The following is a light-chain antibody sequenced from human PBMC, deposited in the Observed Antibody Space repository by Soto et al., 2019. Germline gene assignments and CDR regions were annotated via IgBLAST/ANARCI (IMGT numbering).Light chain of an antibody. Sequence: QSVLTQPPSASGSPGQSVTISFTGTSSDVGGYNYVSWYQQHPGKAPKLMIYEVTKRPSGVPDRFSGSKSGNTASLTVSGLQAEDEADYYCSSYAGSRYVFGTGTKVTVL. CDR2: EVT. CDR1: SSDVGGYNY. CDR3: SSYAGSRYV. V-gene: IGLV2-8*01. J-gene: IGLJ1*01.